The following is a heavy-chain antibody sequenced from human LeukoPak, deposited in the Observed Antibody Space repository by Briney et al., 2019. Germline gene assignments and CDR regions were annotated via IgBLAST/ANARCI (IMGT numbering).Heavy chain of an antibody. D-gene: IGHD5-12*01. J-gene: IGHJ4*01. CDR2: INSDGSST. Sequence: GGSLRLSCAASGFTFSRHWMHWVRQAPGKGLVWVSRINSDGSSTSYADSVKGRFTISRDNAKNTLYLQMNSLRAEDTAVYYCKSGIVATIGDYWGHGTLVTASS. CDR3: KSGIVATIGDY. CDR1: GFTFSRHW. V-gene: IGHV3-74*01.